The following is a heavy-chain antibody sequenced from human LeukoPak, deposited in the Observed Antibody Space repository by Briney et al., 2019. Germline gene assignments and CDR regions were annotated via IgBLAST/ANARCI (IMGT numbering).Heavy chain of an antibody. CDR3: ARSTSSGQTKYAFDI. CDR2: IKQDGSEK. CDR1: GFTFSSYW. J-gene: IGHJ3*02. Sequence: GGSLRLSCAASGFTFSSYWMSWVRQAPGKGLEWVANIKQDGSEKYYVDSVKGRFTISRDNAKNSLYLQMNSLRAEDTAVYYCARSTSSGQTKYAFDIWGQGTMVTVSS. D-gene: IGHD6-19*01. V-gene: IGHV3-7*01.